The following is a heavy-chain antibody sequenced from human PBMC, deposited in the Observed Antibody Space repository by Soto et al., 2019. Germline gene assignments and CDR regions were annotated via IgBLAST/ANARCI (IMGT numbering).Heavy chain of an antibody. CDR3: ARDWCSGGSCYPEDCYYYYMDV. Sequence: QVQLVESGGGLVKPGGSLRLSCAASGFTFSDYYMSWIRQAPGKGLEWVSYISSSGSTIYYADSVKGRFTISRDNAKNSLYLQMNSLRAEDTAVYYCARDWCSGGSCYPEDCYYYYMDVWGKGTTVTVSS. J-gene: IGHJ6*03. V-gene: IGHV3-11*01. D-gene: IGHD2-15*01. CDR1: GFTFSDYY. CDR2: ISSSGSTI.